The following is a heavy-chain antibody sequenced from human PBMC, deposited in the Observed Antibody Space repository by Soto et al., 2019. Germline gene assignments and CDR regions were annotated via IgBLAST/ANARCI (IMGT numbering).Heavy chain of an antibody. CDR1: GFTFSSYA. Sequence: QVQLVESGGGVVQPGRSLRLSCAASGFTFSSYAMHWVRQAPGKGLEWVAVISYDGSNKYYADSVKGRFTISRDNSKNTLYLQMNSLRAEDTAVYYCARDPHPSDYDYVWGSYREYPTAAAAVDYWGQGTLVTVSS. CDR2: ISYDGSNK. D-gene: IGHD3-16*02. CDR3: ARDPHPSDYDYVWGSYREYPTAAAAVDY. J-gene: IGHJ4*02. V-gene: IGHV3-30-3*01.